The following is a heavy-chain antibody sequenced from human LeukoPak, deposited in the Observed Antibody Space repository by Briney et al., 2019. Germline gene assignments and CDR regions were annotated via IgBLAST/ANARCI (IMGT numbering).Heavy chain of an antibody. Sequence: ASVKVSCKASGYTFTSYDINWVRQATGQGLEWMGWMNPNSGNTGYAQKFQGRVTITRNTSISTAYMELSSLRSEDTAVYYCARGAIVTRTTPGGIFDYWGQGTLVTVSS. CDR3: ARGAIVTRTTPGGIFDY. CDR1: GYTFTSYD. J-gene: IGHJ4*02. CDR2: MNPNSGNT. V-gene: IGHV1-8*03. D-gene: IGHD1-26*01.